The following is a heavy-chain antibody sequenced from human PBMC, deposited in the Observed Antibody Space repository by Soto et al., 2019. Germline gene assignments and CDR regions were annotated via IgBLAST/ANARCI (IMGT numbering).Heavy chain of an antibody. V-gene: IGHV1-46*01. CDR3: ARDQKDRYDHNRTEYYYFGVDV. D-gene: IGHD3-22*01. CDR2: INPSGGTS. J-gene: IGHJ6*02. Sequence: AASVKVSCKASGYTFTSYYIHWVRQAPGQGLEWMGVINPSGGTSTSAQKFQGRVTMTTDTSTSTASLELSSLRSKDTAVFYCARDQKDRYDHNRTEYYYFGVDVWGQGTKFTVYS. CDR1: GYTFTSYY.